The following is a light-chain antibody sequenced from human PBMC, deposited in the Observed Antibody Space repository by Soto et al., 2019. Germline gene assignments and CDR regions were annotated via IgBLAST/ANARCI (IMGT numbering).Light chain of an antibody. V-gene: IGKV3-15*01. CDR3: QQYNNWPRT. CDR1: QSVSSN. Sequence: ETVMTQNPSAVCVSPGESTTRCCRASQSVSSNLAWYQQKPGQAPRLLIYGASTRATGIPARFSGRGSGTEFTLTFSSLQSEDFAVHYCQQYNNWPRTFGQGTQVDIK. CDR2: GAS. J-gene: IGKJ1*01.